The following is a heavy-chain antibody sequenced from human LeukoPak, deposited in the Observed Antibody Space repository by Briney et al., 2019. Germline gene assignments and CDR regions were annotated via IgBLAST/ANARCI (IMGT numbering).Heavy chain of an antibody. D-gene: IGHD3-10*01. CDR2: IRGSGGST. V-gene: IGHV3-23*01. Sequence: GGSLRLSCAASGFTFSSYAMSWVRQAPGKGLEWVSAIRGSGGSTYYADSVKGRFTISRDNSKNTLYLQMNSLRAEDTAVYYCAKGPITMVRGVIIVKWFDPWGQGTLVTVSS. CDR3: AKGPITMVRGVIIVKWFDP. CDR1: GFTFSSYA. J-gene: IGHJ5*02.